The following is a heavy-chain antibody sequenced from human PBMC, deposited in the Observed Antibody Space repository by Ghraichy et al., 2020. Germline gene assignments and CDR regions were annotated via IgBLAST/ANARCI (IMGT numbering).Heavy chain of an antibody. D-gene: IGHD6-13*01. CDR2: INPNSGGT. J-gene: IGHJ3*02. CDR3: ARERSAPGSNDAFDI. CDR1: GYTFTDYY. Sequence: ASVKVSCKASGYTFTDYYMHWVRQAPGQGLEWMGWINPNSGGTDYAQKFQGRVTMTRDTSISTAYMDLSRLRSDDTAVYYCARERSAPGSNDAFDIWGQGTMVTVSS. V-gene: IGHV1-2*02.